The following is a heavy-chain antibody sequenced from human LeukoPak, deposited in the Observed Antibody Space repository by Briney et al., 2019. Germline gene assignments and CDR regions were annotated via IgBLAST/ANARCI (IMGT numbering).Heavy chain of an antibody. D-gene: IGHD3-3*01. CDR3: ARERQNKDFWSGGDY. Sequence: QPGGSLRLSCAASGFTFSSYAMSWVRQAPGKGLEWVSAFSGSGGSTYYADSVKGRFTISRDNSKNTLYLQMNTLRPEDTAVYYCARERQNKDFWSGGDYWGQGTLVTVSS. V-gene: IGHV3-23*01. CDR1: GFTFSSYA. CDR2: FSGSGGST. J-gene: IGHJ4*02.